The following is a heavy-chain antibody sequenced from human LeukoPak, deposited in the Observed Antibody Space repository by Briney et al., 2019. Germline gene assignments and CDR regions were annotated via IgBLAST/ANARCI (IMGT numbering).Heavy chain of an antibody. V-gene: IGHV4-61*01. J-gene: IGHJ5*02. CDR3: ARISYNWNYRLWDWFDP. CDR1: GGSVSSGSYY. D-gene: IGHD1-7*01. CDR2: IYYSGST. Sequence: PSETLSLTCTVSGGSVSSGSYYWSWIRQPPGKGLEWIGYIYYSGSTNYNPSLKSRVTISVDTSKNQFSLKLSSVTAADTAVYYCARISYNWNYRLWDWFDPWGQGTLVTVSS.